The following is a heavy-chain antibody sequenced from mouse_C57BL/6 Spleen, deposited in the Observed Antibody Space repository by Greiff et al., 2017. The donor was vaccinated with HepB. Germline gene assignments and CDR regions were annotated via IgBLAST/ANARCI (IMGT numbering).Heavy chain of an antibody. J-gene: IGHJ4*01. CDR3: ARGGLITTVVDYAMDY. CDR1: GYTFTDYN. V-gene: IGHV1-22*01. Sequence: EVQLQQSGPELVKPGASVKMSCKASGYTFTDYNMHWVKQSHGKSLEWIGYINPNNGGTSYNQKFKGKATLTVNKSSSTAYMELRSLTSEDSAVYYCARGGLITTVVDYAMDYWGQGTSVTVSS. D-gene: IGHD1-1*01. CDR2: INPNNGGT.